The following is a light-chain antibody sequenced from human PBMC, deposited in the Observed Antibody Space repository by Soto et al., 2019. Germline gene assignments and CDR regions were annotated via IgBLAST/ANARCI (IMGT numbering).Light chain of an antibody. CDR2: EVS. CDR3: SSRTTSNPYV. V-gene: IGLV2-14*01. J-gene: IGLJ1*01. CDR1: SSDIGSYNY. Sequence: QSALTQPASVSGSPGQSITISCTGTSSDIGSYNYVSWYQQHPGKAPKLMIYEVSNRPSGVSNRFSAPKSGNTASLTSSGLQAEDEADYYCSSRTTSNPYVFGTGTKLTVL.